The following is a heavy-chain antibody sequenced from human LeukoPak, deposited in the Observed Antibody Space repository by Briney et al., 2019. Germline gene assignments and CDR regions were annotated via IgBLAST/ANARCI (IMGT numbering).Heavy chain of an antibody. V-gene: IGHV3-23*01. Sequence: GGSLRLSCAASGFTFSSYAMSWVRQAPGKGLEWVSAISGSGGSTYYADSVKGRFTISRDNSTNTLYLQMNSLRAEDTAVYYCAKDPEYYYDSSGYNWFDPWGQGTLVTVSS. D-gene: IGHD3-22*01. CDR2: ISGSGGST. CDR1: GFTFSSYA. J-gene: IGHJ5*02. CDR3: AKDPEYYYDSSGYNWFDP.